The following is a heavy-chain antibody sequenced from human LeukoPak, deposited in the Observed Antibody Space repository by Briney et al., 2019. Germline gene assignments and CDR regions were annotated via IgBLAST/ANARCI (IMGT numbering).Heavy chain of an antibody. J-gene: IGHJ4*02. CDR3: ATPSGYCGPTTCYRVAIDF. CDR1: GGTTGMIDW. CDR2: IFHTGTA. D-gene: IGHD2-2*02. V-gene: IGHV4-4*02. Sequence: PSETLSLTRAVSGGTTGMIDWWGWIRQPPGKRLGGVGEIFHTGTANYNPSLKSRLTIAVDTSKNQFSLRLNSAAAAETAVYYCATPSGYCGPTTCYRVAIDFWGRGTRVTVSS.